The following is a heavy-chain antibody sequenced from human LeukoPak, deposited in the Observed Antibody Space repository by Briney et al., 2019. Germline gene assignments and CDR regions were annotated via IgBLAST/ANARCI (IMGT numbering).Heavy chain of an antibody. CDR2: ISPDGRST. V-gene: IGHV3-74*01. CDR1: GFTFSVFW. J-gene: IGHJ4*02. D-gene: IGHD5-18*01. Sequence: GGSLRLPCVASGFTFSVFWMFWVRQAPGQGLVWVSHISPDGRSTNYADSVKGRFTISRDNARNALYLQLNSLTAEDTAVYYCAMGYKSAYSWDYWGQGTLVTVSS. CDR3: AMGYKSAYSWDY.